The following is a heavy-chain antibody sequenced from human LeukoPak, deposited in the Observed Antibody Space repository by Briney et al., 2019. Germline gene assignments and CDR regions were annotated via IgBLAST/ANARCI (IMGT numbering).Heavy chain of an antibody. CDR2: INHSGST. D-gene: IGHD3-10*01. Sequence: PSETLSLTRAVYGGSFSGYYWSWIRQPPGKGLEWIGEINHSGSTNYNPSLKSRVTISVDTSKNQFSLKLSSVTAADTAVYYCARGPLIGSAYYYGSGSDYYFDYWGQGTLVTVSS. CDR3: ARGPLIGSAYYYGSGSDYYFDY. CDR1: GGSFSGYY. J-gene: IGHJ4*02. V-gene: IGHV4-34*01.